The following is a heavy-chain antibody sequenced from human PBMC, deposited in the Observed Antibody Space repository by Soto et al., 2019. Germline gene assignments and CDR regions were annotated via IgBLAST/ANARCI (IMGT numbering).Heavy chain of an antibody. Sequence: GGSLRLSCAASGFTFSSYDMHWVRQATGKGLEWVSAIGTAGDTYYPGSVKGRFTISRDNSKNTLYLQMNSLRAVDTAVYYCAKGFHDNYYYYYGLDVWGQGTTVTVSS. V-gene: IGHV3-13*01. J-gene: IGHJ6*02. CDR2: IGTAGDT. CDR1: GFTFSSYD. CDR3: AKGFHDNYYYYYGLDV. D-gene: IGHD1-1*01.